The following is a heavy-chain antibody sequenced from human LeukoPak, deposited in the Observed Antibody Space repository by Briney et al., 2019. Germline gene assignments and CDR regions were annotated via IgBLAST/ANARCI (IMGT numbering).Heavy chain of an antibody. D-gene: IGHD3-3*01. CDR1: GASIISGSYY. Sequence: SETLSLTCTVSGASIISGSYYWGWIRQPPGKGLEWMGNIYYSGATYFNPSLRGRVTISLDTAKNQFSLKLSSVTAADTAVYYCAREFMTVFGVVSYYYYYYMDVWGKGTTVTVSS. CDR3: AREFMTVFGVVSYYYYYYMDV. J-gene: IGHJ6*03. V-gene: IGHV4-39*07. CDR2: IYYSGAT.